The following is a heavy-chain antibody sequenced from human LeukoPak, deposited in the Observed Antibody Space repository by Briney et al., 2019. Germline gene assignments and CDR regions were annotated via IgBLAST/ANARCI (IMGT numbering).Heavy chain of an antibody. Sequence: GESLKISCQGSGGSSRYKFSTYWIGWVRQMPGKGLEWMGIIYPGDSDTRYSPSFQGQVTISADKSISTAYLQWSSLKASDTAMYYCAITRAGPTVTTGHAFDIWGQGTMVTVSS. V-gene: IGHV5-51*01. CDR3: AITRAGPTVTTGHAFDI. CDR2: IYPGDSDT. J-gene: IGHJ3*02. D-gene: IGHD4-17*01. CDR1: GGSSRYKFSTYW.